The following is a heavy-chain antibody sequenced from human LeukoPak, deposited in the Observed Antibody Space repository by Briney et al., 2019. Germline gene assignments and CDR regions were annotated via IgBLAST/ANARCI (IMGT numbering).Heavy chain of an antibody. Sequence: PGGSLRLSCAASGFTFDNYAMHWVRQAPGEGLEWVSGIAWNSGNTGFADSVKGRFTISRDNAANSLSLQMNSLTPEDTAFYFCAKDMNSYGSGSSYNPWGPFDSWGQGTLVTVSS. CDR3: AKDMNSYGSGSSYNPWGPFDS. D-gene: IGHD3-10*01. V-gene: IGHV3-9*01. CDR1: GFTFDNYA. J-gene: IGHJ4*02. CDR2: IAWNSGNT.